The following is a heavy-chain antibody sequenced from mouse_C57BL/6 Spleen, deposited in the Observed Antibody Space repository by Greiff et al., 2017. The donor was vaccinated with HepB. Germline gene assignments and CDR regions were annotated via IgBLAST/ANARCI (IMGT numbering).Heavy chain of an antibody. CDR1: GYSITSGYY. CDR3: AREGYDYDDVFDY. Sequence: EVQLVESGPGLVKPSQSLSLTCSVTGYSITSGYYWNWIRQFPGNKLEWMGYISYDGSNNYNPSLKNRISITRDTSKNQFFLKLNSVTTEDTATYYCAREGYDYDDVFDYWGQGTTLTVSS. J-gene: IGHJ2*01. V-gene: IGHV3-6*01. CDR2: ISYDGSN. D-gene: IGHD2-4*01.